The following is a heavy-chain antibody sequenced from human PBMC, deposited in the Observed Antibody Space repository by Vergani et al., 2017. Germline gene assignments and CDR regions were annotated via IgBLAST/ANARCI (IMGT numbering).Heavy chain of an antibody. CDR2: INLNSGGT. V-gene: IGHV1-2*02. J-gene: IGHJ5*02. Sequence: QVQLVQSGAEVKKPGASVKVSCKASGYTFTGYYLHWVRQAPGQGLEWMGWINLNSGGTNYAQKFQGRVTMTRDTSISTAYMGLGRLRSDDTAVYYCARGGGREQQLVFFSWGEGTLVTVSA. CDR3: ARGGGREQQLVFFS. CDR1: GYTFTGYY. D-gene: IGHD6-13*01.